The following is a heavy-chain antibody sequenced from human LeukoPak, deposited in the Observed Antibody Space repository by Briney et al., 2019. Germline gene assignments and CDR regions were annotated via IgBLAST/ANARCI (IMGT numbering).Heavy chain of an antibody. D-gene: IGHD3-10*01. CDR1: GFSLSTSGVG. CDR2: IFWDDDK. J-gene: IGHJ1*01. CDR3: AHRPHYSGSGSYSFQH. V-gene: IGHV2-5*02. Sequence: SGPTLIKPTETLTLTCTFSGFSLSTSGVGVGWIRQPPGKALEWLAFIFWDDDKRYSPSLKSRLTTTKDTSRNQVVLTMTNLDPVDTATYYCAHRPHYSGSGSYSFQHWGQGTLVTVSS.